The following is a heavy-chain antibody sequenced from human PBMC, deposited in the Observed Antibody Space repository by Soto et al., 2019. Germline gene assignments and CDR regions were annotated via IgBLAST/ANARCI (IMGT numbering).Heavy chain of an antibody. J-gene: IGHJ5*02. V-gene: IGHV4-61*08. CDR2: IYYNAIT. D-gene: IGHD6-13*01. Sequence: QVKLQESGPGLVKPSETLSLTCTVSGDSVSSGAYYWSSVRQPPGKGLEWIGYIYYNAITNYNPSLKSRVTILVDTSKSEVSLTLNSVTAADTAVYYCARANIAAAGTIFDPWGQGVLVTVSA. CDR3: ARANIAAAGTIFDP. CDR1: GDSVSSGAYY.